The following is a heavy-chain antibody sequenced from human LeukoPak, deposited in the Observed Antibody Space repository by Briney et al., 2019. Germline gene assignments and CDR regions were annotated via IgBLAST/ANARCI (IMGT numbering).Heavy chain of an antibody. J-gene: IGHJ6*03. V-gene: IGHV3-48*01. CDR1: GFTFSSYS. D-gene: IGHD3-3*02. Sequence: PGGSLRLSCAASGFTFSSYSMNWVRQAPGKGLEWVSYISSSSSTIYYADSVKGRFTISRDNAKNSLYLQMNSLRAEDTAVYYCARDLVIRYYYYYMDVWGKGTTVTVSS. CDR3: ARDLVIRYYYYYMDV. CDR2: ISSSSSTI.